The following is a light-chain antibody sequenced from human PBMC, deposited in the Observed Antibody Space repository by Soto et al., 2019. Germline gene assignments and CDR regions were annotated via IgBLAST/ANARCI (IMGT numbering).Light chain of an antibody. CDR3: SSYTSSATLV. V-gene: IGLV2-14*01. Sequence: QSALTQPASVSGSPGQSITISCTGTNSDVGGYKYVSWYQQHPGKAPKLIIYEVSSRPSGVSNRFSGSKSGNTASLTISGRQAEDEADYYCSSYTSSATLVFGVGTKLTVL. CDR1: NSDVGGYKY. CDR2: EVS. J-gene: IGLJ2*01.